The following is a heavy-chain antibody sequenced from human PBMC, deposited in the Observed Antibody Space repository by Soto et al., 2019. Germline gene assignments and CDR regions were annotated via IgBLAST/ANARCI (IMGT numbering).Heavy chain of an antibody. D-gene: IGHD6-19*01. CDR2: INHSGST. J-gene: IGHJ4*02. CDR1: GGSISSGDYY. CDR3: ARGSSGWYDFLLDY. Sequence: SETLSLTCTVSGGSISSGDYYWSWIRQPPGKGLEWIGEINHSGSTNYNPSLKSRVTISVDTSKNQFSLKLSSVTAADTAVYYCARGSSGWYDFLLDYWGQGTLVTVSS. V-gene: IGHV4-39*07.